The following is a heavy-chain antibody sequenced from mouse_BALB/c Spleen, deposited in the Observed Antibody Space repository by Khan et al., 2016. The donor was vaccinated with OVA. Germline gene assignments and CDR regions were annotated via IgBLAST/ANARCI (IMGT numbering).Heavy chain of an antibody. Sequence: VQLKQSGAELVRSGASVKLSCTASGFNIKDYYMHWVKQRPEQGLEWIGWIDPENGDTEYAPKFQGKATMTADTSSNTAYLQLSSLTSEDTAVEYCKLSRPAWFAYWGQGTLVTVSA. J-gene: IGHJ3*01. CDR1: GFNIKDYY. D-gene: IGHD6-2*01. V-gene: IGHV14-4*02. CDR3: KLSRPAWFAY. CDR2: IDPENGDT.